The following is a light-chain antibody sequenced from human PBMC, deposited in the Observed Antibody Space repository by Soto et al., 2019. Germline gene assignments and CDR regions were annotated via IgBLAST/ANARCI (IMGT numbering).Light chain of an antibody. V-gene: IGKV3-11*01. CDR3: QRRANWPLT. Sequence: EIVLTQSPATLSLSPGERATLSCRASQSLSRSLAWYQQKPGQAPRLLIYDASNKATGIPARFSGSGSGTDFTLTISSLEPEDFARYYCQRRANWPLTFGGGTKVEIK. CDR1: QSLSRS. J-gene: IGKJ4*01. CDR2: DAS.